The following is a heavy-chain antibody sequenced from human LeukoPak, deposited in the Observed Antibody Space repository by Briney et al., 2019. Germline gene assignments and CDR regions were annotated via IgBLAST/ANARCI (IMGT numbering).Heavy chain of an antibody. J-gene: IGHJ4*02. CDR1: GFTFSSYA. CDR2: ISYDGSNK. CDR3: ARAHPFTKVRGVTITPGDY. D-gene: IGHD3-10*01. Sequence: GGSLRLSCAASGFTFSSYAMHWVRQAPGKGLEWVAVISYDGSNKYYADSVKGRFTISRDNSKNTLYLQMNSLRAEDTAVYYCARAHPFTKVRGVTITPGDYWGQGTLVTVSS. V-gene: IGHV3-30*04.